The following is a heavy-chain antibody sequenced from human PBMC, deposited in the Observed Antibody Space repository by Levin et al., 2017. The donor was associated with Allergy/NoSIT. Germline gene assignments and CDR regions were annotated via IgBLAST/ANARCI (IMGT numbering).Heavy chain of an antibody. CDR1: GYSFISYW. V-gene: IGHV5-51*01. D-gene: IGHD6-13*01. CDR2: IYPGDSDT. Sequence: GESLKISCKGSGYSFISYWIGWVRQMPGKGLEWMGIIYPGDSDTRYSPSFQGQVTISADKSISTAYLQWSSLKASDTAIYYCARLPLYSSSSWELDPWGQGTLLTVSS. CDR3: ARLPLYSSSSWELDP. J-gene: IGHJ5*02.